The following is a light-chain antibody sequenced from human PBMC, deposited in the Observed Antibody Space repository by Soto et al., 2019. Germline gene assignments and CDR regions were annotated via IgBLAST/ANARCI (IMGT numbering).Light chain of an antibody. CDR2: GAS. J-gene: IGKJ5*01. Sequence: EVLSTQSPGTLSLSPVERATLSCRASRSVGSSYLAWFQQKSGQAPRLLLYGASTRATDIPATFSGTVSATDFAPTISSLEPEESAVYYCQQRNICPPVPCGHGTRLEI. V-gene: IGKV3D-20*02. CDR1: RSVGSSY. CDR3: QQRNICPPVP.